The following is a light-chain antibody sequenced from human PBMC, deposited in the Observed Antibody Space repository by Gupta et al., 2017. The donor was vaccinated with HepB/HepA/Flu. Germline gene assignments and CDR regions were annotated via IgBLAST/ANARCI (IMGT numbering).Light chain of an antibody. CDR2: LGS. J-gene: IGKJ2*02. CDR3: RQALQTVWT. V-gene: IGKV2-28*01. Sequence: DIVMTQSPLSLPVTPGEPASISCRSSQSLLHSNGYNYLDWYLQKPGQSPQLLIYLGSNRASGVTDRFSGSGSGTDFTLKISRVEAEDVGVYYCRQALQTVWTFGQGTKLEIK. CDR1: QSLLHSNGYNY.